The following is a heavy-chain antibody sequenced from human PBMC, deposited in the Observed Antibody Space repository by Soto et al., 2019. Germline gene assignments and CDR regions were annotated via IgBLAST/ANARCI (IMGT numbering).Heavy chain of an antibody. J-gene: IGHJ4*02. CDR3: VKEDSIRWYYFDY. CDR1: GFTFSSDA. CDR2: ISSNGDNT. V-gene: IGHV3-64D*06. Sequence: PGGSLRLSYAASGFTFSSDAMHWVRQAPGKGLEYVSGISSNGDNTYYTDSVKGRFAISRDNSKNTLYLQMSSLRAEDTAVYYCVKEDSIRWYYFDYWGQGTLVTVSS. D-gene: IGHD6-13*01.